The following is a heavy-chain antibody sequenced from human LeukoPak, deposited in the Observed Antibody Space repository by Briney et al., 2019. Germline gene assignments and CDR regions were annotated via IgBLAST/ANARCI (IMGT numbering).Heavy chain of an antibody. CDR3: ARDPYYDFWSGYSSWCDP. J-gene: IGHJ5*02. V-gene: IGHV1-18*01. D-gene: IGHD3-3*01. CDR2: ISAYNGNT. Sequence: ASVKVSCKASGYTFTSYGISWVRQAPGQGLEWMGWISAYNGNTNYAQKLQGRVTMTTDTSTSTAYMELRSLRSDDTAVYYCARDPYYDFWSGYSSWCDPWGQGTLVTVSS. CDR1: GYTFTSYG.